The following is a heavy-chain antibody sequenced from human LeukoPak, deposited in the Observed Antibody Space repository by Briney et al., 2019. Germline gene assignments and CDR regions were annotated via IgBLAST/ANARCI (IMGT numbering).Heavy chain of an antibody. D-gene: IGHD1-26*01. V-gene: IGHV1-2*04. J-gene: IGHJ4*02. Sequence: ASVKVSCKASGGTFSSHAISWVRQAPGQGLEWMGWINPNSGGTNYAQKFQGWVTMTRDTSISTAYMELSRLRSDDTAVYYCAREGRSGSFDFDYWGQGTLVTVSS. CDR3: AREGRSGSFDFDY. CDR2: INPNSGGT. CDR1: GGTFSSHA.